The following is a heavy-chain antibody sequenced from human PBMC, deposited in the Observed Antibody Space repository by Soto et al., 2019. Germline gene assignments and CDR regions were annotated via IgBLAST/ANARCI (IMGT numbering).Heavy chain of an antibody. CDR2: IYYSGSA. CDR3: ARLHCNSPNCVPLDP. V-gene: IGHV4-39*01. Sequence: QLQLQESGPGLVKPSETLSLTCSVSGGSISSVSYYWGWIRQPPGKGREWIGSIYYSGSAYYSPSLKSRVPRSVYTSKNQLSLELRSVTAADTAVYYCARLHCNSPNCVPLDPWGQGTLVTVSS. D-gene: IGHD2-2*01. CDR1: GGSISSVSYY. J-gene: IGHJ5*02.